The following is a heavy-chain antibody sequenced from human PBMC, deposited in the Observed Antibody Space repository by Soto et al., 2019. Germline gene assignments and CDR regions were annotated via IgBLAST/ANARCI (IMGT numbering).Heavy chain of an antibody. CDR1: GFTFSSYA. Sequence: LRLSCAASGFTFSSYAMSWVRQAPGKGLEWVSAISGSGGSTYYADSVKGRFTISRDNSKNTLYLQMNSLRAEDTAVYYCAKEGCSSTSCYSRGGYGMDVWGQGTTVTVSS. J-gene: IGHJ6*02. D-gene: IGHD2-2*01. V-gene: IGHV3-23*01. CDR2: ISGSGGST. CDR3: AKEGCSSTSCYSRGGYGMDV.